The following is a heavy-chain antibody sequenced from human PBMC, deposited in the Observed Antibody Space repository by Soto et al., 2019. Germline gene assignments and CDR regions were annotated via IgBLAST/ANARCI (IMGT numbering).Heavy chain of an antibody. V-gene: IGHV3-30-3*01. CDR2: ISYDGSNK. CDR1: GFTFSSYA. CDR3: ARDTGSGGARHNWFDP. J-gene: IGHJ5*02. D-gene: IGHD6-6*01. Sequence: QSGGSLRLSCAASGFTFSSYAMHWVRQAPGKGLEWVAVISYDGSNKYYADSVKGRFTISRDNSKNTLYLQMNSLRAEDTAVYYCARDTGSGGARHNWFDPWGQGTLVTVSS.